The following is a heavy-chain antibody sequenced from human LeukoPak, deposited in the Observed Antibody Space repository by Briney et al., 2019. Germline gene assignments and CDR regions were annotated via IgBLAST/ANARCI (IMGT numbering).Heavy chain of an antibody. Sequence: GSVKVSCNASGYTFTSYYMHWVRQAPGQGLEWMGIINPSGGSTSYAQKFQGRVTMTRDMSTSTVYMELSSLRSEDTAVYYCARGGIVVVPAATSWFDPWGQGTLVTVSS. V-gene: IGHV1-46*01. CDR2: INPSGGST. J-gene: IGHJ5*02. CDR3: ARGGIVVVPAATSWFDP. D-gene: IGHD2-2*01. CDR1: GYTFTSYY.